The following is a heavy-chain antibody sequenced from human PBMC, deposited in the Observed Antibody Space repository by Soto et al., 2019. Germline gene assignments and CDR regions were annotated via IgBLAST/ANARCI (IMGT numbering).Heavy chain of an antibody. CDR1: GFTLSSYS. V-gene: IGHV3-48*02. Sequence: LRLSCVVSGFTLSSYSMNWVRQAPGKGLEWVSHDGAGGTILYADSVKGRFTVSRDNAKNSLYLQMNILRDGDTAVYYCARQGPYGDHDHWGQGTLVTVS. CDR2: DGAGGTI. D-gene: IGHD4-17*01. CDR3: ARQGPYGDHDH. J-gene: IGHJ4*02.